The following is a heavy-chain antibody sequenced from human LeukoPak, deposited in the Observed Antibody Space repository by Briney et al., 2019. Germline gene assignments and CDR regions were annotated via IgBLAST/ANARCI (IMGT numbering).Heavy chain of an antibody. CDR1: GFTFSNHG. CDR2: IRYDGSNK. J-gene: IGHJ3*02. CDR3: AKDKLSGDHDAFDI. Sequence: GGSLRLSCAATGFTFSNHGMHWVRQAPGKGLEWVTVIRYDGSNKYYADSVKGRFSISRDNSKNTLYLQMNSLRPEDTAVYYCAKDKLSGDHDAFDIWGLGTMDTVSS. D-gene: IGHD3-10*02. V-gene: IGHV3-30*02.